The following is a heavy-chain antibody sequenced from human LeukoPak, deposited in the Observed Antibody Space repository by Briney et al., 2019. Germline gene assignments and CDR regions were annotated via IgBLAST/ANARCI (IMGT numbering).Heavy chain of an antibody. CDR3: ATGPRYGSGTN. D-gene: IGHD3-10*01. V-gene: IGHV1-8*01. J-gene: IGHJ4*02. CDR1: GYTFTSYD. Sequence: ASVKVSCKASGYTFTSYDINWVRQATGQGLEWMGWMNPISGNTGHAQKFQGRVTMTRDTSISTAYMELSSLRSEDTAVYYCATGPRYGSGTNWGQGTLVTVSS. CDR2: MNPISGNT.